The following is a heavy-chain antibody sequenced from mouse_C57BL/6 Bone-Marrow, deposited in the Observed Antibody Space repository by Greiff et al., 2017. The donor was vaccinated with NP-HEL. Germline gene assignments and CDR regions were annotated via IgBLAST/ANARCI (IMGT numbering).Heavy chain of an antibody. CDR3: ARLTTVVDFDY. CDR2: IYPRDGST. D-gene: IGHD1-1*01. V-gene: IGHV1-85*01. CDR1: GYTFTSYD. J-gene: IGHJ2*01. Sequence: QVQLKESGPELVKPGASVKLSCKASGYTFTSYDINWVKQRPRQGLEWIGWIYPRDGSTKYNEKFKGKATLTVDTSSSTAYMELHSLTSEDSAVYFCARLTTVVDFDYWGQGTTLTVSS.